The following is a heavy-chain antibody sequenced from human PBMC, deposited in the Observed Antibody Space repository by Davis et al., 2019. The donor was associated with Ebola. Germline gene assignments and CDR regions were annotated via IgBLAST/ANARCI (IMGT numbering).Heavy chain of an antibody. CDR1: GFTFSSYG. CDR3: ARWGPTGYGEIDY. J-gene: IGHJ4*02. D-gene: IGHD4-17*01. CDR2: IWYDGSNK. Sequence: PGGSLRLSCAASGFTFSSYGMHWVRQAPGKGLEWVAVIWYDGSNKYYADSVKGRFTISRDNSKNTLYLQMNSLRAEDTAVYYCARWGPTGYGEIDYWGQGTLVTVSS. V-gene: IGHV3-33*01.